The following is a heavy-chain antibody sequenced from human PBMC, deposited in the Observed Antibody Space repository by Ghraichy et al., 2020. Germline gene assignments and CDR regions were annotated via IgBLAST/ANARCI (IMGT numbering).Heavy chain of an antibody. Sequence: GGSLRLSCAASGFTFSSYGMHWVRQAPGKGLEWVAAISDDGSNQYYAESVKGRFTVSRDNSKNTLHLQMNSLRAEDTVVYYCAKGSLTGYSSGWYDYWGQGTLVTVSS. J-gene: IGHJ4*02. CDR2: ISDDGSNQ. CDR1: GFTFSSYG. CDR3: AKGSLTGYSSGWYDY. V-gene: IGHV3-30*18. D-gene: IGHD6-19*01.